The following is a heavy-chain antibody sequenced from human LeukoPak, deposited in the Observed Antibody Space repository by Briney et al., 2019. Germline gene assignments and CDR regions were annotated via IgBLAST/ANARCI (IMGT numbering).Heavy chain of an antibody. CDR3: ARDGYATGSHDY. J-gene: IGHJ4*02. D-gene: IGHD3-10*01. CDR1: GFTFSTSW. V-gene: IGHV3-7*04. Sequence: PGGSLRLSCGASGFTFSTSWMSWVRQAPGKGLEWVANIKEDGSEKSYVDSVKGRFTISRDNAQNSLYLQMNSLRAEDTAVYFCARDGYATGSHDYWGQGTLVTVSS. CDR2: IKEDGSEK.